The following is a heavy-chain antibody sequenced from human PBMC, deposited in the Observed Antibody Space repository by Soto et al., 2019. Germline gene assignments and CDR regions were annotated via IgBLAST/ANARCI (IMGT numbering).Heavy chain of an antibody. CDR3: ARPYYYDSSGYCLDY. Sequence: QITLKESGPTLVKPTQTLTLTCTFSGFSLSTSGVGVGWIRQPPGKALEWLALIYWDDDKRYSPSLKSRLTITKDTSKNQVVLTMTNMDPVDTATYYCARPYYYDSSGYCLDYWGQGTLVTVSS. J-gene: IGHJ4*02. CDR1: GFSLSTSGVG. V-gene: IGHV2-5*02. CDR2: IYWDDDK. D-gene: IGHD3-22*01.